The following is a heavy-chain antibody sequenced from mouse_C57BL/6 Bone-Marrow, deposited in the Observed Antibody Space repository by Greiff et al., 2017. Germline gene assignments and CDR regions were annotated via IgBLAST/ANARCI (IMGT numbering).Heavy chain of an antibody. J-gene: IGHJ3*01. Sequence: QVQLQQSGPELVKPGASVKISCKASGYAFSSSWMNWVKQRPGKGLEWIGRIYPGDGDTNYNGKFKGKATLTADKSSSTAYMQHSSLTSEDSAVYFCARSPYYYGSSSWGQGTLVTVSA. CDR3: ARSPYYYGSSS. CDR1: GYAFSSSW. D-gene: IGHD1-1*01. V-gene: IGHV1-82*01. CDR2: IYPGDGDT.